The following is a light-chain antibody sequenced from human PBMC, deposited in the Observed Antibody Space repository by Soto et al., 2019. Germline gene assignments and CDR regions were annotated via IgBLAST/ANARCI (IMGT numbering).Light chain of an antibody. J-gene: IGLJ2*01. CDR2: DVT. Sequence: QAVVTQPRSVCGSPGQSVTISCTGTSSDVGGYNSVSWYQHHPGKAPKLMIYDVTKRPSGVPDRFSGSKSGNTASLTISGLQAEDEADYYCCSYAGSRVVFGGGTKLTVL. V-gene: IGLV2-11*01. CDR3: CSYAGSRVV. CDR1: SSDVGGYNS.